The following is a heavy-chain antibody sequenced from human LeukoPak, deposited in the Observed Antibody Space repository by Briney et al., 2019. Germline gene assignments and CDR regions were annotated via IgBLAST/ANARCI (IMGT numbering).Heavy chain of an antibody. CDR3: AKDLGGGLQY. Sequence: GGSLRLSCAVSGFSFDNSVMDWVRQTPGRGLEWVSLISGDGGTTYYGDSVKGRFTVSRDNSKNSMFLQMSSLRTEDTALYYCAKDLGGGLQYWGQGALVTVSS. D-gene: IGHD3-16*01. J-gene: IGHJ4*02. CDR1: GFSFDNSV. V-gene: IGHV3-43*02. CDR2: ISGDGGTT.